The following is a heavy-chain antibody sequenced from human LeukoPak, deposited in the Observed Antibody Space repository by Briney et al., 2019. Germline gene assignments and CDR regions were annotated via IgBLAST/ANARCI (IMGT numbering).Heavy chain of an antibody. CDR1: GFTFTSSA. J-gene: IGHJ6*02. CDR3: AASYHSGYGVHGMDV. Sequence: SVKVSCKASGFTFTSSAMQWVRQARGQRLEWIGWIVVGSGNTNYAQKFQERVTITRDMSTSTAYMELSSLRSEDTAVYYCAASYHSGYGVHGMDVWGQGTTVTVSS. CDR2: IVVGSGNT. D-gene: IGHD5-12*01. V-gene: IGHV1-58*02.